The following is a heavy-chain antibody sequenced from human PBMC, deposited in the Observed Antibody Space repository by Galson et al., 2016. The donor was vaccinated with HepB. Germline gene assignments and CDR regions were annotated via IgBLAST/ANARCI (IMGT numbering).Heavy chain of an antibody. D-gene: IGHD6-6*01. CDR2: INPNTGDT. CDR3: AREGGYSSSPGYFYYGMDV. CDR1: GYTFTGYY. J-gene: IGHJ6*02. Sequence: SVKVSCKASGYTFTGYYMHWVRQAPGQGLEWMGWINPNTGDTNYAQKFQGWVTMTRDTSINTAYMELSRLKSDDTAVYYCAREGGYSSSPGYFYYGMDVWGQGTTVTVAS. V-gene: IGHV1-2*04.